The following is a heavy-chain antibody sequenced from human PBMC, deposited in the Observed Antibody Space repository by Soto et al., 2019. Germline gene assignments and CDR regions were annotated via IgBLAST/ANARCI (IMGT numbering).Heavy chain of an antibody. J-gene: IGHJ4*02. Sequence: PVKVSCKASGGTFSSYAISWVRQAPGQGLEWMGGIIPIFGTANYAQKFQGRVTITADESTSTAYMELSSLRSEDTAVYYCARDGSPEAGYFDYWGQGTLVTVSS. D-gene: IGHD2-2*03. CDR3: ARDGSPEAGYFDY. CDR1: GGTFSSYA. V-gene: IGHV1-69*13. CDR2: IIPIFGTA.